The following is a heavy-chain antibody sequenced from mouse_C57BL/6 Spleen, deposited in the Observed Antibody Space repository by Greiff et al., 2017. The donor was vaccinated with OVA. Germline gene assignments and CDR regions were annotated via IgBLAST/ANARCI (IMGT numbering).Heavy chain of an antibody. CDR3: ARDRGDEDGRFDV. J-gene: IGHJ1*03. V-gene: IGHV5-16*01. CDR2: LYYDGSST. CDR1: GFTFSDYY. D-gene: IGHD1-1*01. Sequence: VESEGGLVQTGSPMKLFCTASGFTFSDYYMAWVRQVAEKGLEWVGKLYYDGSSTYYLDSLKGRFLIYRDNAKNNLYMQMSRQQSEETAAYYGARDRGDEDGRFDVWGTGTTVTVSS.